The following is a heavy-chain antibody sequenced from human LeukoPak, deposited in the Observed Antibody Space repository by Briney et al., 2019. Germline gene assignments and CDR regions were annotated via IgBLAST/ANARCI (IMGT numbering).Heavy chain of an antibody. CDR3: ARGFPKFKGGKWFDP. D-gene: IGHD1-26*01. Sequence: SETLSLTCTVSGYSISSGYYWGWIRQPPGKGLEWIGSIYHSGSTYYNPSLKSRVTISVDTSKNQFSLKLSSVTAADTAVYYCARGFPKFKGGKWFDPWGQGTLVTVSS. J-gene: IGHJ5*02. V-gene: IGHV4-38-2*02. CDR2: IYHSGST. CDR1: GYSISSGYY.